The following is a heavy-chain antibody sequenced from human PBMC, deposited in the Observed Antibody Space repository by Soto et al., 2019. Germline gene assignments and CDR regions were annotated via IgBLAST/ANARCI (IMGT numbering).Heavy chain of an antibody. D-gene: IGHD3-10*01. CDR2: IYYSGST. Sequence: SETLSLTCTVSGGSISSGDYYWSWIRQPPGKGLEWIGYIYYSGSTYYDPSLKSRVTISVDTSKNQFSLKLSSVTAADTAVYYCARDRLYGSGILWAYYYGMDVWGQGTTVTVSS. V-gene: IGHV4-30-4*01. CDR3: ARDRLYGSGILWAYYYGMDV. CDR1: GGSISSGDYY. J-gene: IGHJ6*02.